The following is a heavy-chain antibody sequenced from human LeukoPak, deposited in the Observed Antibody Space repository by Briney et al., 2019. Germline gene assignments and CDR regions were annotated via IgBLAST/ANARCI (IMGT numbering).Heavy chain of an antibody. CDR2: ISGDGGRT. J-gene: IGHJ3*02. CDR3: TKNGGYSDAFDI. V-gene: IGHV3-43*02. D-gene: IGHD3-10*01. CDR1: GFIFYDYA. Sequence: GGALRISCAAPGFIFYDYAMHRVRQTPGKGLEWVSLISGDGGRTYYTDSVKGRFTISRDNSKHSLYLQMNSLRTEDTALYYCTKNGGYSDAFDIWSQGTMVTVSS.